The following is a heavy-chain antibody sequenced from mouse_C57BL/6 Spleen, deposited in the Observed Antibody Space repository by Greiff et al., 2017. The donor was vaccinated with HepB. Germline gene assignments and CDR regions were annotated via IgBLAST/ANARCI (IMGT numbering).Heavy chain of an antibody. Sequence: VKLVESGPGLVQPSQSLSITCTVSGFSLTSYGVHWVRQSPGKGLEWLGVIWRGGSTDYNAAFMSRLSITKDNSKSQVFFKMNSLQADDTAIYYCAKISGSSHWYFDVWGTGTTVTVSS. CDR2: IWRGGST. D-gene: IGHD1-1*01. CDR3: AKISGSSHWYFDV. CDR1: GFSLTSYG. V-gene: IGHV2-5*01. J-gene: IGHJ1*03.